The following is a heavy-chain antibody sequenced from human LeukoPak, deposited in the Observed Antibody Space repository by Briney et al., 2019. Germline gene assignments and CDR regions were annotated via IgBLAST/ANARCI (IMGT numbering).Heavy chain of an antibody. D-gene: IGHD6-13*01. Sequence: PGGSLRLSCAVSGFTFSSSAINWVRQALGKGLEWVSTISGSGYSTYYADSVKGRFTISRDNSKNTLYLQVNSLRAEDTAVYYCAKVRRNSTSWYLVDYWGQGTLVTVSS. J-gene: IGHJ4*02. CDR1: GFTFSSSA. CDR2: ISGSGYST. CDR3: AKVRRNSTSWYLVDY. V-gene: IGHV3-23*01.